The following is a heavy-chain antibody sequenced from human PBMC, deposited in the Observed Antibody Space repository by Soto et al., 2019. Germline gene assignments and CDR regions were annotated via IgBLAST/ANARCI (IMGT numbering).Heavy chain of an antibody. CDR1: GDSRRRYN. D-gene: IGHD3-10*01. CDR2: FRSGGGT. CDR3: VRQGIGVLHGLVDV. Sequence: PSETLCRTGTVAGDSRRRYNLALIRQLPGKGLEWIGYFRSGGGTSYNPSLKSRVAISADTSTQQCSLRLSSVTAADTAVYYCVRQGIGVLHGLVDVWGQGTPVTVS. J-gene: IGHJ6*02. V-gene: IGHV4-59*08.